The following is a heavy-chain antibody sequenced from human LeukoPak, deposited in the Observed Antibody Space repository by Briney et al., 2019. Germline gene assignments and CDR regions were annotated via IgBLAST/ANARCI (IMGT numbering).Heavy chain of an antibody. Sequence: ASVEVSCKASGYTFTSYGISWVRQAPGQGLEWMGWISAYNGNTNYAQKLQGRVTMTTDTSTSTAYMELRSLRSDDPAVYYCARLQGYYGDYRMDYWGQGTLVTVSS. V-gene: IGHV1-18*01. CDR2: ISAYNGNT. CDR3: ARLQGYYGDYRMDY. CDR1: GYTFTSYG. J-gene: IGHJ4*02. D-gene: IGHD4-17*01.